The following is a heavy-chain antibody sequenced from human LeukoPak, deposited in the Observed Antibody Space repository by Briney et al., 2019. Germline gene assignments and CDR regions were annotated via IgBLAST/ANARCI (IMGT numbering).Heavy chain of an antibody. Sequence: SETLSLTCTVSGGSISSSSNYWGWIRQPPGKGLEYIGSISYSGSTYYNPSLKSRVTISVDTSKNQFSLKLTSVTATDTAVYYCAKAVPVRGVHPHFDYWGQGTLVTVSS. D-gene: IGHD3-10*01. CDR3: AKAVPVRGVHPHFDY. J-gene: IGHJ4*02. CDR2: ISYSGST. CDR1: GGSISSSSNY. V-gene: IGHV4-39*01.